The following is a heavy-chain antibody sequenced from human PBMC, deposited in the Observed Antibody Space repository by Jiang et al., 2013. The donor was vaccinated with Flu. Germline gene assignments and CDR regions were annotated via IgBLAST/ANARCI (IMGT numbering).Heavy chain of an antibody. CDR2: ISGSGVSI. Sequence: VQLVESGGGLVQPGGSLRLSCAASGFTFGSFSMSWVRQAPGKGPEWVSTISGSGVSIYSADSVKGRFTISRDNSKNMVYLQMNSLRVEDTAVYYCAKEGSSWYRGMDVWGQGTTVTVSS. J-gene: IGHJ6*02. CDR3: AKEGSSWYRGMDV. D-gene: IGHD6-13*01. V-gene: IGHV3-23*04. CDR1: GFTFGSFS.